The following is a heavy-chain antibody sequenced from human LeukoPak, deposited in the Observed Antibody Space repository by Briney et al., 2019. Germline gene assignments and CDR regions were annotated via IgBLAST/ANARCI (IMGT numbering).Heavy chain of an antibody. CDR3: ARDSGSAYYSSAGY. V-gene: IGHV3-11*01. CDR1: GFTFSDYY. D-gene: IGHD3-22*01. CDR2: ISDSGSTM. J-gene: IGHJ4*02. Sequence: GGSLRLSCAASGFTFSDYYMSWIRQAPGKGLEWVSYISDSGSTMYYADSVKGRFTISRDNTKNSLYLQMNSLRADDTAVYYCARDSGSAYYSSAGYWGQGTLVTVSS.